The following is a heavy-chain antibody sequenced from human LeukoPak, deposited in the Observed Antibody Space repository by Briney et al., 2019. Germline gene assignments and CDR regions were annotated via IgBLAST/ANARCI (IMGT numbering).Heavy chain of an antibody. V-gene: IGHV4-4*07. CDR3: ASPAVAGPTDAFDI. J-gene: IGHJ3*02. Sequence: SETLSLTCTVSGGSISSYYWSWIRQPAGKGLEWIGRIYTSGSTNYNPSLKSRVTMSVDTSENQFSLKLSSVTAADTAVYYCASPAVAGPTDAFDIWGQGTMVTVSS. D-gene: IGHD6-19*01. CDR2: IYTSGST. CDR1: GGSISSYY.